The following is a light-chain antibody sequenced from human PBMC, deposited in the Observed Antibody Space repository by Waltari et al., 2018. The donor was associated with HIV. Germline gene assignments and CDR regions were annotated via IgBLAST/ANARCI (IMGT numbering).Light chain of an antibody. Sequence: NVLTQSPGTLSLSPGERATLSCRASQSLNSSYLAWYHHKPGQAPRLLIYGASSRATGIPDRFSGSGSGTDFTLTISRLEPEDSAVYYCQQHGSSPWTFGQGTKVEIK. CDR2: GAS. V-gene: IGKV3-20*01. CDR3: QQHGSSPWT. CDR1: QSLNSSY. J-gene: IGKJ1*01.